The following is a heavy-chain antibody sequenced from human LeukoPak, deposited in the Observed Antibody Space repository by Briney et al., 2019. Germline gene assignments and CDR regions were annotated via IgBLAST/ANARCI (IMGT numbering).Heavy chain of an antibody. CDR1: GFTVSSNY. V-gene: IGHV3-23*01. CDR2: ISGSGGST. Sequence: GGSLRLSCAASGFTVSSNYMSWVRQAPGKGLEWVSAISGSGGSTYYADSVKGRFTISRDNSKNTLYLQMNSLRAEDTAVYYCAKTYSSSWYSLDAFDIWGQGTLVTVSS. CDR3: AKTYSSSWYSLDAFDI. J-gene: IGHJ3*02. D-gene: IGHD6-13*01.